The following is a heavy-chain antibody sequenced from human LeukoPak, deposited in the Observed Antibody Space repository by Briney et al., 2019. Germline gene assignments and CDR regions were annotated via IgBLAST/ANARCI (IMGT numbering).Heavy chain of an antibody. Sequence: ASVKVSCKASGYTLTSYGISWVRQAPGQGLEWMGWISAYNGNTNYAQKLQGRVTMTTDTSTSTAYMELRSLRSDDTAVYNCARDISDSSSWYVIYYYYGMDVWGQGTTVTVSS. CDR3: ARDISDSSSWYVIYYYYGMDV. CDR1: GYTLTSYG. CDR2: ISAYNGNT. J-gene: IGHJ6*02. D-gene: IGHD6-13*01. V-gene: IGHV1-18*01.